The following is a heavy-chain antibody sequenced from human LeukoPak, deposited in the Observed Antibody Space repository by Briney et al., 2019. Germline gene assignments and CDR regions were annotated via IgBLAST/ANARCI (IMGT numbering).Heavy chain of an antibody. J-gene: IGHJ4*02. V-gene: IGHV3-21*01. D-gene: IGHD3-22*01. CDR1: GFTFKSYA. CDR3: ARRGYSDSSGYDY. CDR2: ISGDSTDI. Sequence: PGGSLRLSCATSGFTFKSYAMDWVRQSPGKGLEWVSSISGDSTDIYYADSLMGRSTISRENAKNSLYLQINSLRAEDTAIYYCARRGYSDSSGYDYWGQGTLVTVSS.